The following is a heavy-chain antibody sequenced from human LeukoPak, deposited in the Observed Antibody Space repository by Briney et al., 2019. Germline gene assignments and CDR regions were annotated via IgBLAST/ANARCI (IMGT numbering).Heavy chain of an antibody. Sequence: PGGSLRLSCAASGFTFSSYEMNWVRQAPGKGLEWVSYISSSGSTIYYADSVKGRFTISRDNAKNSLYLQMNSLRAEDTALYYCARVVRWLQLPTPYYFDYWGQGTLVTVSS. J-gene: IGHJ4*02. CDR2: ISSSGSTI. D-gene: IGHD5-24*01. CDR1: GFTFSSYE. CDR3: ARVVRWLQLPTPYYFDY. V-gene: IGHV3-48*03.